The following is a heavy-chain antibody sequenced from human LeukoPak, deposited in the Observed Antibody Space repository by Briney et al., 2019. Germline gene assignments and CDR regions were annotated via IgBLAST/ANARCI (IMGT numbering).Heavy chain of an antibody. CDR3: ARDRGSYPYFDY. J-gene: IGHJ4*02. V-gene: IGHV1-69*13. CDR2: IIPIFGTA. D-gene: IGHD1-26*01. CDR1: GYTFTTYA. Sequence: ASVKVSCKASGYTFTTYAMTWVRQAPGQGLEWMGGIIPIFGTANYAQKFQGRVTITADESTSTAYMELSSLRSEDTAVYYCARDRGSYPYFDYWGQGTLVTVSS.